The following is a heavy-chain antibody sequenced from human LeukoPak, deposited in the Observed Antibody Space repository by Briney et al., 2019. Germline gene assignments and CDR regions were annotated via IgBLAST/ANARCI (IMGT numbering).Heavy chain of an antibody. Sequence: GGSLRLSCAASGFSFDDLGMTWVRQVIGKGLEWVSAIGIRGDTHYSGSVKGRFTISRENAESSLYLQMNSLRAEDTAVYYCARGGIQVSGIDEFDYWGQGTLVTVSS. CDR2: IGIRGDT. CDR3: ARGGIQVSGIDEFDY. CDR1: GFSFDDLG. D-gene: IGHD6-19*01. J-gene: IGHJ4*02. V-gene: IGHV3-13*01.